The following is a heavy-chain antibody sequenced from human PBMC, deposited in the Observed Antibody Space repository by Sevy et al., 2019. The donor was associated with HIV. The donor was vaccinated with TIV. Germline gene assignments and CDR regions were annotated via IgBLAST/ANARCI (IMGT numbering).Heavy chain of an antibody. J-gene: IGHJ4*02. Sequence: GGSLRLSCAASGFNFNKYGMRWVRQAPRKGLEYVASIKGDGSEKYYMDSVKGRFTISRDNAENSVYLQMNSLRAEDTAVYHCVRAGAFGTYDSWGQGTLVTVSS. CDR3: VRAGAFGTYDS. CDR1: GFNFNKYG. CDR2: IKGDGSEK. V-gene: IGHV3-7*01. D-gene: IGHD3-10*01.